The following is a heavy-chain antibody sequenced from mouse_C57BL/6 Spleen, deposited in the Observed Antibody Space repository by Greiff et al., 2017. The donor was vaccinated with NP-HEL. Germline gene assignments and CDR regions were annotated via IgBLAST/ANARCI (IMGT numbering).Heavy chain of an antibody. Sequence: EVQLVESGAELVRPGASVKLSCTASGFNIKDYYMHWVKQRPEQGLEWIGRIDPEDGDTEYAPKFQGKATMTADKSSNTAYLQLSSLTSADSAVYYCTTDGRGYFDVWGTGTTVTVSS. J-gene: IGHJ1*03. V-gene: IGHV14-1*01. CDR1: GFNIKDYY. CDR2: IDPEDGDT. CDR3: TTDGRGYFDV. D-gene: IGHD1-1*01.